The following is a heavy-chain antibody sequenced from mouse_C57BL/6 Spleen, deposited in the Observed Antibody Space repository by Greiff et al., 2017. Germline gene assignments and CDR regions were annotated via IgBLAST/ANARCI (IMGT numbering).Heavy chain of an antibody. Sequence: EMQLQQSGPELVKPGASVKISCKASGYTFTDYYMNWVKQSHGKSLEWIGDINPNNGGTSYNQKFKGKATLTVDKSSSTAYMELRSLTSEDSAVYYCARNGNYLYYAMDYWGQGTSVTVSS. CDR3: ARNGNYLYYAMDY. J-gene: IGHJ4*01. D-gene: IGHD2-1*01. CDR1: GYTFTDYY. CDR2: INPNNGGT. V-gene: IGHV1-26*01.